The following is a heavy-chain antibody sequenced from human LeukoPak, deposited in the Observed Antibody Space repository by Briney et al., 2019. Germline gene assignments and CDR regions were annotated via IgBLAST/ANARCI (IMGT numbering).Heavy chain of an antibody. D-gene: IGHD6-13*01. CDR1: GGTFSRHT. J-gene: IGHJ4*02. CDR3: AKLAAAGLYYFDY. V-gene: IGHV1-69*01. Sequence: SVKVSCKASGGTFSRHTISWVRQSPGQGLEWMGGITPMFGTSNYAQKFRGRVTITADESTSTAYMELSSLRSEDTAVYYCAKLAAAGLYYFDYWGQGTLVTVSS. CDR2: ITPMFGTS.